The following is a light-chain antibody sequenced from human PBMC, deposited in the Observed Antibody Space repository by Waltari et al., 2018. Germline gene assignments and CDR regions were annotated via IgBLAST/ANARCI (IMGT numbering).Light chain of an antibody. Sequence: QSALTQPASVSGSPGQSITISCTGTSSNVGGYTLVSWYQQHPGKAPQLIIYDVNKRPSGICHRFSGSKSGNTASRTISGLQADDESDYYCCSYAGDSTLIFGGGTKLTVL. J-gene: IGLJ2*01. CDR1: SSNVGGYTL. V-gene: IGLV2-23*02. CDR3: CSYAGDSTLI. CDR2: DVN.